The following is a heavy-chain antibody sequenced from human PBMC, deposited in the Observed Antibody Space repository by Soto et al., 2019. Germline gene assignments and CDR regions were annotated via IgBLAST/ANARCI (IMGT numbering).Heavy chain of an antibody. J-gene: IGHJ6*02. Sequence: QVQLVQSGAEVKKPGSSLKVSCKASGGTFSSYAISWVRQAPGEGLEWMGGIIPIFDTASYAQKFQGRVTITADKSTRTAYMELSSLTSEDTAVYYXXXXXXXXSCHIYYYAMDVWGQGTTVTVSS. CDR2: IIPIFDTA. CDR1: GGTFSSYA. CDR3: XXXXXXXSCHIYYYAMDV. D-gene: IGHD2-21*01. V-gene: IGHV1-69*06.